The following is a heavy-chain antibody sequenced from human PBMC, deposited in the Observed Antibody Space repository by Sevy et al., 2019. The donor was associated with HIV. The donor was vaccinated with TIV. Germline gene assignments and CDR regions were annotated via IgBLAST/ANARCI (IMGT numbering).Heavy chain of an antibody. CDR2: ISGSSSYI. Sequence: GGSPRLSCAASGFTFSSYSMNWVRQAPGKGLEWVSFISGSSSYINYADSVKGRFTISRDNAKNSLYLQMNSLRAEDTAVYYCARDGDSSSHGDYWGQGTLVTVSS. CDR3: ARDGDSSSHGDY. D-gene: IGHD6-13*01. V-gene: IGHV3-21*01. CDR1: GFTFSSYS. J-gene: IGHJ4*02.